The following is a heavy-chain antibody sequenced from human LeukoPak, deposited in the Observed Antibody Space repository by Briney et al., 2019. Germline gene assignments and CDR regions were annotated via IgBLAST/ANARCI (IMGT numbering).Heavy chain of an antibody. CDR2: INTNTGNP. CDR3: AREADLRYFDY. V-gene: IGHV7-4-1*02. Sequence: ASVKVSCKASGYTFTSYYMHWVRQAPGQGLEWMGWINTNTGNPTYAQGFTGRFVFSLDTSVSTAYLQISSLKAEDTAVYYCAREADLRYFDYWGQGTLVTVSS. CDR1: GYTFTSYY. J-gene: IGHJ4*02.